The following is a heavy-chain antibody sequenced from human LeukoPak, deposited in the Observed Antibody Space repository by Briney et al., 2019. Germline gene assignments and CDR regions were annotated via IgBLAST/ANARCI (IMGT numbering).Heavy chain of an antibody. CDR2: ISSSSSYI. CDR1: GFTFSSYS. CDR3: ARVYSVGLYYFDY. J-gene: IGHJ4*02. Sequence: PGGSLRLSCAASGFTFSSYSMNWVRQAPGKGLEWVSSISSSSSYIYYADSVKGRFTISRDNVKNSLYLQMNSLKAEDTAVYYCARVYSVGLYYFDYWGQGTLVTVSS. D-gene: IGHD3/OR15-3a*01. V-gene: IGHV3-21*01.